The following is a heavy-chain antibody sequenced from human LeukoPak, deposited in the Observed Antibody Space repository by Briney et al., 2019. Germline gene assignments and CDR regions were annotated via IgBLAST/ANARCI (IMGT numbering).Heavy chain of an antibody. D-gene: IGHD4-17*01. CDR1: GGSFSGYY. CDR3: ARGVTTVTTGCWFDP. Sequence: SETLSLTCAVYGGSFSGYYWSWIRQPPGKGLEWIGEINHSGSTNYNPSLKSRDTISVDTSKNQFSLKLSSVTAADTAVYYCARGVTTVTTGCWFDPWGQGTLVTVSS. J-gene: IGHJ5*02. CDR2: INHSGST. V-gene: IGHV4-34*01.